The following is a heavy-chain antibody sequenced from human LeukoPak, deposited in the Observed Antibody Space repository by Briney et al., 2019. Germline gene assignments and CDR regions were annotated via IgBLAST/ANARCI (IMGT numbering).Heavy chain of an antibody. V-gene: IGHV3-48*03. CDR3: ARDKPFQLPFSFFDY. D-gene: IGHD2-2*01. CDR2: ISSTGSTI. J-gene: IGHJ4*02. Sequence: SGGSLRLSCAASGFTFSSYEMNWVRQAPGKGLEWVSYISSTGSTIYYADSVKGRFTISRDNAKNSLYLQMNSLRAEDTAVYYCARDKPFQLPFSFFDYWGQGTLVTVSS. CDR1: GFTFSSYE.